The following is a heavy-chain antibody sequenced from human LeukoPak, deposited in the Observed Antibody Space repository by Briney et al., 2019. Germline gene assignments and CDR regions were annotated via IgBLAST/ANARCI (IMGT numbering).Heavy chain of an antibody. Sequence: GGSLRLPCAASGFTFSNYAMSWVRQAPGKGLEWVSAISGSGGSTYHADSVKGRFTISRDNSKNTLYLQMNSLRAEDTAVYYCAKGAGIAAAGTPFDYWGQGTLVTVSS. CDR3: AKGAGIAAAGTPFDY. D-gene: IGHD6-13*01. J-gene: IGHJ4*02. CDR2: ISGSGGST. CDR1: GFTFSNYA. V-gene: IGHV3-23*01.